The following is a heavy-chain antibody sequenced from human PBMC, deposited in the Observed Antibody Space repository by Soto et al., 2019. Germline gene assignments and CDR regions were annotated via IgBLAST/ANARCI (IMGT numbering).Heavy chain of an antibody. Sequence: ASVKVSCKASGYTFTGYYMHWVRQAPGQGLEWMGWINPNSGGTNYAQKFQGRVTMTRDTSISTAYMELSRLRSDDTAVYYCARVLSHLVVAATRFGYWRQGTLVTVSS. CDR3: ARVLSHLVVAATRFGY. V-gene: IGHV1-2*02. D-gene: IGHD2-15*01. CDR1: GYTFTGYY. J-gene: IGHJ4*02. CDR2: INPNSGGT.